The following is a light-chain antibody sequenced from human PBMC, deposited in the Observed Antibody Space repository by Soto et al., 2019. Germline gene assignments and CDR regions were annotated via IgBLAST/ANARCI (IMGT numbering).Light chain of an antibody. J-gene: IGKJ1*01. CDR3: QLYNTGM. V-gene: IGKV3-20*01. CDR1: QSADSDY. CDR2: GGS. Sequence: IVLTQSPGTLSLSPGERATLSCRASQSADSDYLAWYQQKPGQAPRLLIYGGSRRATGIPGRFSGGGSGTDFTLTISRLEPEDYAVYYCQLYNTGMFGQGTKVEI.